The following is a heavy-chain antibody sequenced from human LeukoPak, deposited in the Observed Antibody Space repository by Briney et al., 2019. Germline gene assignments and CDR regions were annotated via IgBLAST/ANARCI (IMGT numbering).Heavy chain of an antibody. J-gene: IGHJ3*02. Sequence: SETLSLTCTISGGSISSYYWSWIRQPAGKGLEWIGRIYTRGSTNYNPSLKSRVTMSVDTSKNQFSLKLNSVTAADTAVYYCARLLAVAGGDAFDIWGQGKMVTVSS. V-gene: IGHV4-4*07. D-gene: IGHD6-19*01. CDR1: GGSISSYY. CDR2: IYTRGST. CDR3: ARLLAVAGGDAFDI.